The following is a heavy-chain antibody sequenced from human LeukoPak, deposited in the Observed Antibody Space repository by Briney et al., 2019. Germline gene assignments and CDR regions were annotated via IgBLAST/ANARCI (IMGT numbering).Heavy chain of an antibody. CDR1: GGSVSSGNYY. CDR3: ARGYYDSSGYYYFDY. J-gene: IGHJ4*02. Sequence: SETLSLTCTVSGGSVSSGNYYWSWIRQPPGKGLEWIAYSYYSGSTNYNPSLKSRVTISVDTSKNQFSLKLSSVTAADTAVYYCARGYYDSSGYYYFDYWGQGTLVTVSS. D-gene: IGHD3-22*01. V-gene: IGHV4-61*01. CDR2: SYYSGST.